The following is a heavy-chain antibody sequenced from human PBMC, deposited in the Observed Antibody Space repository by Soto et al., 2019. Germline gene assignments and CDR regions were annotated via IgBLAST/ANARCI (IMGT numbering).Heavy chain of an antibody. CDR3: PRHHDSSGSESYYYYGMDV. CDR1: GYSFTSYW. V-gene: IGHV5-10-1*01. J-gene: IGHJ6*02. Sequence: GESLKISCKGSGYSFTSYWISWVRQMPGKGLEWMGRIDPSDSYTNYSPSFQGHVTISADKSISTAYLQWSSLKASDTAMYYCPRHHDSSGSESYYYYGMDVWGPGTTVTVS. D-gene: IGHD3-22*01. CDR2: IDPSDSYT.